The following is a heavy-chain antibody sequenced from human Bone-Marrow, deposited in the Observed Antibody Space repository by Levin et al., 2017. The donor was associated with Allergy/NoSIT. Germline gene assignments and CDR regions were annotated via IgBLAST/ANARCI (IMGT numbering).Heavy chain of an antibody. CDR3: TSQQQLPFDP. J-gene: IGHJ5*02. CDR1: GFTFSGSA. Sequence: GESLKISCAASGFTFSGSAMHWVRQASGKGLEWVGRIRSKANSYATAYAASVKGRFTISRDDSKNTAYLQMNSLKTEDTAVYYCTSQQQLPFDPWGQGTLVTVSS. CDR2: IRSKANSYAT. D-gene: IGHD6-13*01. V-gene: IGHV3-73*01.